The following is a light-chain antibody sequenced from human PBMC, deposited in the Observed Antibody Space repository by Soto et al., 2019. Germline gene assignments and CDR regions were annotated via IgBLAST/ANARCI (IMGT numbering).Light chain of an antibody. Sequence: EIGMTQSAATLSVCPGERATFSCRASQSVSSNLAWYQQKPGQAPRLLIYDASNRATGIPARFSGSGSGTDFTLTISSLEPEDFAVYYCQQRSNWPPITSGQGTRLEIK. CDR1: QSVSSN. J-gene: IGKJ5*01. CDR3: QQRSNWPPIT. CDR2: DAS. V-gene: IGKV3-11*01.